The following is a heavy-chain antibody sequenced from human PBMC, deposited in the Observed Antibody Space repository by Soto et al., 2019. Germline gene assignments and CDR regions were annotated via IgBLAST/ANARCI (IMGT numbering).Heavy chain of an antibody. Sequence: QVQLVESGGGVVQPGRSLRLSCAASGFTFSSYGMHWVRQAPGKGLEWVAVISYDGSNKYYADSVKGRFTISRDNSKNTLYLQMNSLRAEDTAVYYCAKDRFPFLWSGSSAADCWGQGTLVTVSS. CDR2: ISYDGSNK. CDR1: GFTFSSYG. CDR3: AKDRFPFLWSGSSAADC. D-gene: IGHD3-10*02. V-gene: IGHV3-30*18. J-gene: IGHJ4*02.